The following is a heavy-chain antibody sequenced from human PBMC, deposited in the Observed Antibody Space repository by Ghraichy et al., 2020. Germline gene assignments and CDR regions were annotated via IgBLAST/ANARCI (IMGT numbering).Heavy chain of an antibody. V-gene: IGHV3-23*01. Sequence: GGSLRLSCAASKLTFSNYAMSWVRQAPGKGLEWVSTISGSGGSTSYADSVKGRFTISRDNSKNTLYLQVNSLRAEDMALYYCARGPTLTNWFDPWGQGTLVTVSS. J-gene: IGHJ5*02. CDR1: KLTFSNYA. CDR3: ARGPTLTNWFDP. CDR2: ISGSGGST.